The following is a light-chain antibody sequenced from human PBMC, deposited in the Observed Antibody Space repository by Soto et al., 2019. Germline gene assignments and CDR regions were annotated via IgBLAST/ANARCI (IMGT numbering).Light chain of an antibody. CDR2: AAY. Sequence: DIQMTQSPSSLSASVGDRVTITCRASQSISNYLNWYQQKPGKAPKLLIYAAYNLHTGVPSRFSGSGSGTDFTLTISSLQPEDFATYYCQQSYSTPPITFGQGTRLE. V-gene: IGKV1-39*01. J-gene: IGKJ5*01. CDR3: QQSYSTPPIT. CDR1: QSISNY.